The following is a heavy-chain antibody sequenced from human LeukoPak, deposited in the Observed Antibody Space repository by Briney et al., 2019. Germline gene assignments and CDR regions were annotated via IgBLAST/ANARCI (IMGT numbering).Heavy chain of an antibody. CDR1: GFTFSSYG. D-gene: IGHD3-3*01. J-gene: IGHJ4*02. V-gene: IGHV3-30*03. Sequence: GGSLRLSCAASGFTFSSYGMHWVRQAPGKGLEWVAVISYDGSNKYYADSVKGRFTISRDNAKNSLYLQMNSLRAEDTAVYYCAREVSVYDFWSGEGGYFDYWGQGTLVTVSS. CDR3: AREVSVYDFWSGEGGYFDY. CDR2: ISYDGSNK.